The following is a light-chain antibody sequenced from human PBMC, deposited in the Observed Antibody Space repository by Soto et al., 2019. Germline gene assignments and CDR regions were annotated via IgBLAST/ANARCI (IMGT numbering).Light chain of an antibody. CDR2: AAS. Sequence: DIQMTQSPSPLTASVGDRVTVTCRASQSISRYLNWYQQKPGNAPKLLIYAASNLQSGVPSRFSGSGSGTDFNLIINSLEPDDFAVYFCHQRSDWPHTFGQGTRLDIK. CDR3: HQRSDWPHT. J-gene: IGKJ2*01. CDR1: QSISRY. V-gene: IGKV1-39*01.